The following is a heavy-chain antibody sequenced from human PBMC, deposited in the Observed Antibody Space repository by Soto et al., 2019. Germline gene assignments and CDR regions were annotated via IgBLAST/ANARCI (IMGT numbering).Heavy chain of an antibody. D-gene: IGHD3-3*01. CDR3: ARGLEWSWSLDP. J-gene: IGHJ5*02. V-gene: IGHV1-8*01. CDR1: GYTFTSYD. CDR2: MNPNSGNT. Sequence: QVQLVQSGAEVKKPGASVKVSCKASGYTFTSYDINWVRQATGQGLEWMGWMNPNSGNTGYAQKCQVRVTMTRNTSISTADMELSSLRSEDTAMYYCARGLEWSWSLDPWGQGTLVTVSS.